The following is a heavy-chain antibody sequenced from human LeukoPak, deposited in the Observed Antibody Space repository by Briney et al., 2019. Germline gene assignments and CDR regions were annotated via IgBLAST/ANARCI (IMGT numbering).Heavy chain of an antibody. Sequence: SQTLSLTCTVSGGSISSGDYYWSWIRQPPGKGLEWIGYIYYSGSTYYNPSLKSRVTVSVDRSKNQFSLKLSSVTAADTAVYYCARGATTVVNPYYFDYWGQGTLVTVSS. J-gene: IGHJ4*02. CDR1: GGSISSGDYY. CDR3: ARGATTVVNPYYFDY. D-gene: IGHD4-23*01. V-gene: IGHV4-30-4*01. CDR2: IYYSGST.